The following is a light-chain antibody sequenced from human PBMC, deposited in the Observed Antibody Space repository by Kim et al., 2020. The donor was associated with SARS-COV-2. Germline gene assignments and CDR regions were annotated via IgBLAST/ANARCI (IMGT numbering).Light chain of an antibody. J-gene: IGKJ1*01. CDR3: LQHKTVPCT. CDR2: AAS. CDR1: QGVRNY. Sequence: VSVGDRVTITCRGRQGVRNYLSWCQQKPEKDPKSLIYAASSLQNGVPSKFTGSGYGTDFSLTISSLQPENFATYYCLQHKTVPCTFGQGTK. V-gene: IGKV1-17*03.